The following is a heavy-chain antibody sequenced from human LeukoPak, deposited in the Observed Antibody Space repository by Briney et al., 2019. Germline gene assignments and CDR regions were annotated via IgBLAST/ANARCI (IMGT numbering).Heavy chain of an antibody. Sequence: ASVKVSCKAAGYTLTSYYMHWVRQAPGQGLEWMGIINSDGGCTSYTQKFQDRVTMTRDTSTSTGYMELSSLRSEDTAVYYCARVGDYYDSSCYYGPFDYWGQGTLVTVSS. CDR1: GYTLTSYY. CDR2: INSDGGCT. D-gene: IGHD3-22*01. CDR3: ARVGDYYDSSCYYGPFDY. V-gene: IGHV1-46*01. J-gene: IGHJ4*02.